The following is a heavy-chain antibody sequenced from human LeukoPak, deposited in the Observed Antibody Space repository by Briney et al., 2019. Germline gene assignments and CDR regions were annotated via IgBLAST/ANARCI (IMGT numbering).Heavy chain of an antibody. J-gene: IGHJ6*03. CDR1: GFTFSSLW. CDR3: TKDRQGPNQYHMDV. V-gene: IGHV3-7*01. Sequence: GGSLRLSCAASGFTFSSLWKSWVRQAPGRGPEWVANINQDGGTTYYVASVKGRFTISRDNAKNSLSLQMSSLRAEDTAVYYCTKDRQGPNQYHMDVWGKGTTVTVSS. CDR2: INQDGGTT.